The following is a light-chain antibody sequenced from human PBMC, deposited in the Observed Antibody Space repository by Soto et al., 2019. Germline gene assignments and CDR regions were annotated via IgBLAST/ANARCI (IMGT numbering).Light chain of an antibody. Sequence: QSVLTQPPSVSGAPGQRVTISCTGSSSNIGAGYDVHWFQQLPGTAPKLLIYGHSNRPSGVPDRFSGSKSGTSASLAITGLQAGDEADYASQSYYGRLCGWVFGGGTQCTVL. CDR2: GHS. J-gene: IGLJ3*02. V-gene: IGLV1-40*01. CDR3: QSYYGRLCGWV. CDR1: SSNIGAGYD.